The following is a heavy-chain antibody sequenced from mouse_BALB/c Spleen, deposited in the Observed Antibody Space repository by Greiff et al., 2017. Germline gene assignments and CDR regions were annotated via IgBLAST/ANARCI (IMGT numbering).Heavy chain of an antibody. CDR2: ISTYYGDA. Sequence: QVQLQQSGAELVRPGVSVKISCKGSGYTFTDYAMHWVKQSHAKSLEWIGVISTYYGDASYNQKFKGKATMTVDKSSSTAYMELARLTSEDSAIYYCARSDKEYDRAWFAYWGQGTLVTVSA. V-gene: IGHV1S137*01. D-gene: IGHD2-14*01. J-gene: IGHJ3*01. CDR3: ARSDKEYDRAWFAY. CDR1: GYTFTDYA.